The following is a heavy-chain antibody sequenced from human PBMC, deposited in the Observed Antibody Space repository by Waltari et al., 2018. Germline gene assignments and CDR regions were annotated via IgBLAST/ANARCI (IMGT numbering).Heavy chain of an antibody. V-gene: IGHV3-53*02. CDR1: GFLVNHNS. J-gene: IGHJ4*02. Sequence: DVQLVATGGGLIQPGGSLKLACAASGFLVNHNSMSWVRQAPGKGLEWVSIVYTGGSTYYADFVKGRFTIARDSSKNTLYLQMNDLRAEDTAVYYCASSTAQPWTKGGLDNWGQGTLVIVSS. CDR2: VYTGGST. CDR3: ASSTAQPWTKGGLDN. D-gene: IGHD5-18*01.